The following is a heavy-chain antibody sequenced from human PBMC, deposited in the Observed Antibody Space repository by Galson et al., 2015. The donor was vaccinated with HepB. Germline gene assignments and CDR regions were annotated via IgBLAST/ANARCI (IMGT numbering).Heavy chain of an antibody. D-gene: IGHD6-19*01. J-gene: IGHJ1*01. V-gene: IGHV3-23*01. CDR1: GFTFSSYA. CDR2: ISGSGGST. CDR3: AKDQWHSSGWYLGYFQH. Sequence: SLRLSCAASGFTFSSYAMSWVRQAPGKGLEWVSAISGSGGSTYYADSVKGRFTISRDNSKNTLYLQMNSLRAEDTAVYYCAKDQWHSSGWYLGYFQHWGQGTLVTVSS.